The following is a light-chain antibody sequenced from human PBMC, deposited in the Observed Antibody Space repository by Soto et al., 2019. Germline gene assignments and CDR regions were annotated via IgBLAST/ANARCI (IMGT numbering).Light chain of an antibody. CDR1: QSVNKY. V-gene: IGKV3-11*01. CDR2: DAS. Sequence: EVVLTQSPATLSLSPGERATLSCRASQSVNKYLAWYQQKPGQAPRLLIYDASSRATGIPARFSGSGSGTDFTLTISSLEPEDFAVYYCQQRSNWPPITFGQGTRLEIK. CDR3: QQRSNWPPIT. J-gene: IGKJ5*01.